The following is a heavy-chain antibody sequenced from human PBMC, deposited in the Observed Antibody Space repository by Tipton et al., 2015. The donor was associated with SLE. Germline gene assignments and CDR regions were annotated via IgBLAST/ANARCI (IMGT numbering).Heavy chain of an antibody. D-gene: IGHD1-1*01. CDR1: GFTFDDYG. J-gene: IGHJ4*02. Sequence: SLRLSCAASGFTFDDYGMSWVRQAPGKGLEWVSGINWNGGSTGYADSVRGRFTISRDNAKNSLYLQMNSLRAEDTALYYCARDGATGTRPFDYWGQGTLVTVSS. V-gene: IGHV3-20*04. CDR2: INWNGGST. CDR3: ARDGATGTRPFDY.